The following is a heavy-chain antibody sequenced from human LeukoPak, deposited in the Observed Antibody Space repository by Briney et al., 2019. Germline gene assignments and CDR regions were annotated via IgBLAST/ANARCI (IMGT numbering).Heavy chain of an antibody. CDR3: ARGFIAAAGTNDY. J-gene: IGHJ4*02. Sequence: GGSLRLSCAASGFTVSSNYMSWVRQAPGKGLEWVSVIYSGGSTYYADSVKGRFTISRDNSKNTLYLQMNSLRAEDTAVYYCARGFIAAAGTNDYWGQRTLATVSS. D-gene: IGHD6-13*01. CDR1: GFTVSSNY. CDR2: IYSGGST. V-gene: IGHV3-66*01.